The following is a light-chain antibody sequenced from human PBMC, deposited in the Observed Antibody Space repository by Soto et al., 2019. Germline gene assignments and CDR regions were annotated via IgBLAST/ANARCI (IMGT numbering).Light chain of an antibody. CDR2: DAS. V-gene: IGKV3-20*01. J-gene: IGKJ2*01. CDR1: QSVTSNY. Sequence: ESVLTQSPDTLSLSPGERATLSCRASQSVTSNYLAWYQQKPGQAARLLIDDASSRATGIPDRFRASASGTDFTLTLSRLEPEDFAVNYCQQYGSSVYTFGQPNKLEIK. CDR3: QQYGSSVYT.